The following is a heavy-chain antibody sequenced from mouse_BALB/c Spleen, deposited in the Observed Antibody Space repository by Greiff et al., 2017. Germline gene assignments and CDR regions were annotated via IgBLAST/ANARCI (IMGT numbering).Heavy chain of an antibody. CDR2: INPGSGGT. V-gene: IGHV1-54*01. J-gene: IGHJ1*01. Sequence: QVQLQQSGAELVRPGTSVKVSCKASGYAFTNYLIEWVKQRPGQGLEWIGVINPGSGGTNYNEKFKGKATLTADKSSSTAYMQLSSLTSDDSAVYFCARSGGYDGAWYFDVWGAGTTVTVSS. CDR3: ARSGGYDGAWYFDV. CDR1: GYAFTNYL. D-gene: IGHD2-2*01.